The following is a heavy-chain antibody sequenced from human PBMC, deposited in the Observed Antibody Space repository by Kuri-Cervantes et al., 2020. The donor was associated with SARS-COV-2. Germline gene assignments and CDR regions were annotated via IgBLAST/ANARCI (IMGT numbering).Heavy chain of an antibody. CDR1: GFTVNTYS. D-gene: IGHD6-6*01. J-gene: IGHJ6*02. Sequence: GGSLRLSCAASGFTVNTYSMNWVRQVPGKGLEWLSYISSSSSPIFYADSVKGRFTISRDNVENSLYLQMNSLRPQDTAVYYCVREGFGSSSHNYGIDVWGQGTTVTVSS. CDR3: VREGFGSSSHNYGIDV. V-gene: IGHV3-48*01. CDR2: ISSSSSPI.